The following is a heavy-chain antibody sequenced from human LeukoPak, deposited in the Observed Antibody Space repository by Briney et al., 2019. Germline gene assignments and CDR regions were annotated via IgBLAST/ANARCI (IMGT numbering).Heavy chain of an antibody. CDR1: GGSISSGGYY. V-gene: IGHV4-31*03. CDR2: IYYSGST. J-gene: IGHJ4*02. CDR3: GRGYPYYFDH. D-gene: IGHD3-22*01. Sequence: SETLSLTCTVSGGSISSGGYYWSWIRQHPGKGLEWIGYIYYSGSTYYNPSLKSRVTISVDTSKNQFSLKLSSVTAADTAVYYCGRGYPYYFDHWGQGTLVTVSS.